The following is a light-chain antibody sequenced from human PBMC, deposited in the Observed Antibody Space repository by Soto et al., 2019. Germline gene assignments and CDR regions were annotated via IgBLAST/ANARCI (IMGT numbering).Light chain of an antibody. CDR3: QHYYSYPLS. CDR1: QTISSW. J-gene: IGKJ4*01. Sequence: PSTLSGSVGDRVTITCRASQTISSWLAWYQQKPGKAPKLLIYAASTLDAGVPSRFSGSGSGTDFTLTISNLQSEDFATYHCQHYYSYPLSFAGGTKVDIK. CDR2: AAS. V-gene: IGKV1-5*01.